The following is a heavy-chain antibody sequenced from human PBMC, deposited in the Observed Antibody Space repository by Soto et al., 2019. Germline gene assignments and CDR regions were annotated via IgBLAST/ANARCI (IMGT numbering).Heavy chain of an antibody. CDR2: ISRSGGST. J-gene: IGHJ3*01. Sequence: GGSLRLSCVVSGFTFSTNAMSWVRQAPRKGLEWVSGISRSGGSTYYADSVKGRFTISRDNSKNTLYLQINSLRAEDTAVYYCAREEGFFCCCDCLRGVFYFCGQGSVDT. V-gene: IGHV3-23*01. CDR1: GFTFSTNA. D-gene: IGHD3-3*01. CDR3: AREEGFFCCCDCLRGVFYF.